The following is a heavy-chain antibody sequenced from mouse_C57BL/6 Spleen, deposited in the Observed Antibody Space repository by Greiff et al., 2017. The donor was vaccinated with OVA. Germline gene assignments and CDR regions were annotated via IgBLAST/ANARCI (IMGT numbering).Heavy chain of an antibody. V-gene: IGHV1-82*01. D-gene: IGHD4-1*01. CDR3: ARERTGDWYFDV. CDR1: GYAFSSSW. J-gene: IGHJ1*03. CDR2: IYPGDGDT. Sequence: QVQLQQSGPELVKPGASVKISCKASGYAFSSSWMNWVKQRPGKGLEWIGRIYPGDGDTNYNGKFKGKATLTADKSSSTAYMQLSSLTSEDSAVYFCARERTGDWYFDVWGTGTTVTVSS.